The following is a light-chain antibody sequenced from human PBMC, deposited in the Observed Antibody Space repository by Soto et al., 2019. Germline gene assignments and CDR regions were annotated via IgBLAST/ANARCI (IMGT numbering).Light chain of an antibody. CDR2: AAS. CDR3: QQSSRTSPVT. V-gene: IGKV1-39*01. Sequence: DIQMTQSPSSLSASVGDRVTMTCRASQTISTFLNWYQLKPGTPPKLLIYAASRLQSGVPSRFSGSGSGTDFALTISSLEPEDFATYFCQQSSRTSPVTFGGGTKVEI. CDR1: QTISTF. J-gene: IGKJ4*01.